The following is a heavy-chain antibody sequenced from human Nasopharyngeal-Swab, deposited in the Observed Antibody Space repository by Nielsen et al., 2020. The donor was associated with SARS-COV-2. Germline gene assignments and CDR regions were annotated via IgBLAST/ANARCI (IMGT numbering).Heavy chain of an antibody. CDR3: AKDGTYYDFWSGYYPPYYYYYMDV. CDR2: IRYDGSNK. Sequence: GALRLSCAASGFTFSSYGMHWVRQAPGKGLEWVAFIRYDGSNKYYADSVKGRFTISRDNSKNTLYLQMNSLRAEDTAVYYCAKDGTYYDFWSGYYPPYYYYYMDVWGKGTTVTVSS. CDR1: GFTFSSYG. V-gene: IGHV3-30*02. D-gene: IGHD3-3*01. J-gene: IGHJ6*03.